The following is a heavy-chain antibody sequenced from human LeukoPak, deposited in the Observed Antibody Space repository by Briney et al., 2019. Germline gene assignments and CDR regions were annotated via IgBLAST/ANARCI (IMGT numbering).Heavy chain of an antibody. Sequence: ASVKVSCKASGYTFTSYGISRVRQAPGQGLEWMGWISAYNGNTNYAQKLQGRVTMTTDTSTSTAYMELRSLRSDDTAVYYCARVLLGYCSGGSCYSLDYWGQGTLVTVSS. CDR2: ISAYNGNT. CDR3: ARVLLGYCSGGSCYSLDY. V-gene: IGHV1-18*01. D-gene: IGHD2-15*01. J-gene: IGHJ4*02. CDR1: GYTFTSYG.